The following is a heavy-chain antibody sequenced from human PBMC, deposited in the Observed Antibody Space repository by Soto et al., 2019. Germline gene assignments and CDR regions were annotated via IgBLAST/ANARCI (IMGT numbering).Heavy chain of an antibody. CDR1: GDSVSIKSAA. CDR2: TYYRFKWYY. J-gene: IGHJ4*02. D-gene: IGHD5-18*01. Sequence: QVQLQQSGPRLVRPSQTLSLTCAISGDSVSIKSAAWNWIRQSPSRGLEWLGRTYYRFKWYYDYADSVKSRITINSDTSKNQFSLQLNSVTPEDTAVYYCARDPGYSLDYWGQGTLVTVSS. CDR3: ARDPGYSLDY. V-gene: IGHV6-1*01.